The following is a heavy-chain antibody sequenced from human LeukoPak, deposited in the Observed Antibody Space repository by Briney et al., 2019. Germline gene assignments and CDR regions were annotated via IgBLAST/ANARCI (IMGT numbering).Heavy chain of an antibody. CDR1: GGSISSSNW. D-gene: IGHD5-12*01. Sequence: MPSETLSLTCAVSGGSISSSNWWSWVRQPQGKGLEWIGEIYHSGSTNYNPSLKSRVTISVDKSKSQFSLKLSSVTAADTAVYYCARSVVATIISRAFDIWGQGTMVTVSS. V-gene: IGHV4-4*02. J-gene: IGHJ3*02. CDR2: IYHSGST. CDR3: ARSVVATIISRAFDI.